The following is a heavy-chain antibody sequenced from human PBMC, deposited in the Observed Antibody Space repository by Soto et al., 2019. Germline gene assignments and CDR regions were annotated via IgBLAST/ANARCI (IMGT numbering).Heavy chain of an antibody. Sequence: QVQLVESGGGVVQPGRSLRLSCAASGFTSSSFGMHWVRQAPGKGLVWVAVIWYDGSNKYYAASVKGRFTISRDNSKNTLYLQMNSLRAEDTAVYYCARDSGRDYFDYWGQGTLVTVSS. J-gene: IGHJ4*02. V-gene: IGHV3-33*01. CDR2: IWYDGSNK. CDR1: GFTSSSFG. CDR3: ARDSGRDYFDY.